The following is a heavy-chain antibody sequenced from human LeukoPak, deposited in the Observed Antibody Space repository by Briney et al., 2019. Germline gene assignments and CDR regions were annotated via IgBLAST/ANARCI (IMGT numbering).Heavy chain of an antibody. Sequence: GESLKISCKGSGFSFTSYWISWVRQMPGKGLEWMGRIDPSDSYTNYSPSFQGHVTISADKSISTAYLQWSSLKASDTAIYYCARHLGGTPDYWGQGTLVTVSS. CDR3: ARHLGGTPDY. CDR2: IDPSDSYT. CDR1: GFSFTSYW. D-gene: IGHD1-1*01. V-gene: IGHV5-10-1*01. J-gene: IGHJ4*02.